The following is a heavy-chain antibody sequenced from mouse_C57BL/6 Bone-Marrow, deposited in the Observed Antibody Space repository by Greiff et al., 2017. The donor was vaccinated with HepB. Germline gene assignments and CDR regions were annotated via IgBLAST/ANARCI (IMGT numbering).Heavy chain of an antibody. CDR3: ARQRRLYAMDY. D-gene: IGHD3-2*02. Sequence: QVQLQQPGAELVKPGASVKLSCKASGYTFTSYWMHWVKQRPGQGLEWIGMINPNSGSTNYNEKFKSKATLTVDKSSSTAYMQLSSLTSEDSAVYYCARQRRLYAMDYWGQGTSVTVSS. J-gene: IGHJ4*01. CDR1: GYTFTSYW. V-gene: IGHV1-64*01. CDR2: INPNSGST.